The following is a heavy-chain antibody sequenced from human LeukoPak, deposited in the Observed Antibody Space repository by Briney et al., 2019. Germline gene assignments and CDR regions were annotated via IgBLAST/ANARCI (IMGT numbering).Heavy chain of an antibody. CDR1: GVGFGSSW. Sequence: GGNLTLSGAGSGVGFGSSWRSWLRQSPGKGLEWVAHIKPDGSETYYVDSVKGRFTISRDNAWNSVHLQMYSLRPEDTAIYYCATMVSVAGDSWGQGTLVTVSS. CDR3: ATMVSVAGDS. D-gene: IGHD6-19*01. CDR2: IKPDGSET. J-gene: IGHJ5*01. V-gene: IGHV3-7*01.